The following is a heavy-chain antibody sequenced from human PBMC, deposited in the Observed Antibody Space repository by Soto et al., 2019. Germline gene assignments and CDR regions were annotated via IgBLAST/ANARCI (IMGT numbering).Heavy chain of an antibody. D-gene: IGHD6-19*01. CDR3: ARAAYTSGYYYFDH. Sequence: HPGGSLRLSCASSGFTFSSHAMYWVRQAPGKGLEWVANIWFDGSNKNYADSVKGRFTISRDNSKNTLFLQVNSLRAEDTAIYYCARAAYTSGYYYFDHWGQGTPVTVSS. CDR1: GFTFSSHA. CDR2: IWFDGSNK. V-gene: IGHV3-33*01. J-gene: IGHJ4*02.